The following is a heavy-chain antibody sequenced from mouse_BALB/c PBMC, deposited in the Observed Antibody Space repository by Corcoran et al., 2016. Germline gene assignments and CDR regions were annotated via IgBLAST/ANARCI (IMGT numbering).Heavy chain of an antibody. CDR1: GYSFTSYY. Sequence: QVQLQQSGPELVKPGDSVKLSCKASGYSFTSYYIHWVQQRPGQGLAWIGWIFPGSGNTKYNEKFKGKATLPADTSSSTAYMQLSSLTSEDSAVYFSAKTARATYYFDYWGQGTTLTVSS. D-gene: IGHD3-2*01. CDR2: IFPGSGNT. CDR3: AKTARATYYFDY. J-gene: IGHJ2*01. V-gene: IGHV1-66*01.